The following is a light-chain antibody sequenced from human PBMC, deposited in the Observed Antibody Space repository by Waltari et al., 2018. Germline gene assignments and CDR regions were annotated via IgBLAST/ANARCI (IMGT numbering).Light chain of an antibody. Sequence: SYELTQPPSVSVSPGQTASITCSGDKLGDQYIHWYQQKPAQSPVLVIHQDNKRPPGIPERFAGSSSGNTATLTISGTQAIDEADYFCQAWDRSPIFGGGTKLTVL. CDR3: QAWDRSPI. J-gene: IGLJ2*01. CDR1: KLGDQY. V-gene: IGLV3-1*01. CDR2: QDN.